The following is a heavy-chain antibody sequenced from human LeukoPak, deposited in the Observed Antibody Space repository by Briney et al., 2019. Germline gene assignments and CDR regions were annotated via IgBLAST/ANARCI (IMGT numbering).Heavy chain of an antibody. CDR2: INHSGST. J-gene: IGHJ6*02. Sequence: SETLSLTCAVYGGSFSGYYWSWIRQPPEKGLEWIGEINHSGSTNYNPSLKSRVTISVDTSKNQFSLKLSSVTAADTAAYYCARDLDPDGSGSRYYSGMDVWGQGTTVTVSS. D-gene: IGHD3-10*01. CDR1: GGSFSGYY. CDR3: ARDLDPDGSGSRYYSGMDV. V-gene: IGHV4-34*01.